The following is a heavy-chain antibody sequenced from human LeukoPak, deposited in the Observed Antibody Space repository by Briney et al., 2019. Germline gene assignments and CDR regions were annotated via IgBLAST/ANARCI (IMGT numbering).Heavy chain of an antibody. CDR2: ISAYNGNT. Sequence: ASVKVSCRASGYTFTSYGISWVRQAPGQGLEWMGWISAYNGNTNYAQKLQGRVTMTTDTSTSTAYMELRSLRSDDTAVYYCARNYGDYWGGVGYFDYWGQGTLVTVSS. CDR1: GYTFTSYG. D-gene: IGHD4-17*01. V-gene: IGHV1-18*01. CDR3: ARNYGDYWGGVGYFDY. J-gene: IGHJ4*02.